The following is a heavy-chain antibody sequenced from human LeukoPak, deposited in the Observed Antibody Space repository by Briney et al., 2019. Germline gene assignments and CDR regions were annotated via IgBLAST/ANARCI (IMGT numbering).Heavy chain of an antibody. V-gene: IGHV3-7*03. J-gene: IGHJ6*02. Sequence: GGSLRLSCAASGFALSSHWMTWVRQVPGRGPEWVANVNRDGSETYYLDSVKGRFTISKDNAKNSLYLQMNSLRAEDTALYHCARNNGMDVWGQGTTVIVYS. CDR1: GFALSSHW. CDR3: ARNNGMDV. CDR2: VNRDGSET.